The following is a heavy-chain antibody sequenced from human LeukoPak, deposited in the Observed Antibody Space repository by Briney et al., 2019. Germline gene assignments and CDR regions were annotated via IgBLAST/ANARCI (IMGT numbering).Heavy chain of an antibody. J-gene: IGHJ4*02. V-gene: IGHV3-7*03. Sequence: GGSLRLSCAASGFTFSSYWMSWVRQAPGKGLEWVAVIKQDGSEKYYLDSVKGRFTISRDNSKNTLYLQMNSLRAEDTAVYYCAKGSRSIAVDNLCDYWGQGSLVTVSS. CDR1: GFTFSSYW. D-gene: IGHD6-19*01. CDR3: AKGSRSIAVDNLCDY. CDR2: IKQDGSEK.